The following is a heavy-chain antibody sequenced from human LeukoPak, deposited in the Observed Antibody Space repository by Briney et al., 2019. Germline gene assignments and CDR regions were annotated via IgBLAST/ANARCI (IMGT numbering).Heavy chain of an antibody. V-gene: IGHV5-51*01. D-gene: IGHD3-22*01. CDR1: GYSFTNYW. Sequence: GESLKISCKGSGYSFTNYWIGWVRQMPGKGLEFMGIIYPGDSDTRYSPSFQGQVTISADKSISTAYLQWSSLKASDSAMYYCARQDYYGSSGSTGFDPWGQGTLVTVSS. J-gene: IGHJ5*02. CDR3: ARQDYYGSSGSTGFDP. CDR2: IYPGDSDT.